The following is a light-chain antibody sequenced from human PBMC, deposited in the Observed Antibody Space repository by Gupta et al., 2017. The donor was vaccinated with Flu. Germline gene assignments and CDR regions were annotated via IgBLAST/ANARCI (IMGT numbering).Light chain of an antibody. CDR3: QQYDSTPRT. CDR1: QSILYNSNKKNY. Sequence: SLGERATINCKSSQSILYNSNKKNYLSWYQVKPGQAPKLLMHWASTRESGVPDRFSGSGSGTEFSLTINSLQAEDVAVYYCQQYDSTPRTFGQGTKVEVK. V-gene: IGKV4-1*01. J-gene: IGKJ1*01. CDR2: WAS.